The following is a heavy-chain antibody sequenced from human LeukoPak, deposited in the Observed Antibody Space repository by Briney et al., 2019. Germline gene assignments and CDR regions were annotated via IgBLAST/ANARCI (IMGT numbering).Heavy chain of an antibody. J-gene: IGHJ5*02. CDR1: GFTFSSYW. CDR2: INSDGSST. D-gene: IGHD3-10*01. V-gene: IGHV3-74*01. Sequence: PGGSLRLSCAASGFTFSSYWMHWVRQAPGKGLVWVSRINSDGSSTSYADSVKGRFTISRDNAKNSLYLQMNSLRDEDTAVYYCARDHYYGSGSYYDWFDPWGQGTLVTVSS. CDR3: ARDHYYGSGSYYDWFDP.